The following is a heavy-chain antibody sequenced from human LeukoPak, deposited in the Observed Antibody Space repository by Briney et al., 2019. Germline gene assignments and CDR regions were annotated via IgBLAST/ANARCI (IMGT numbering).Heavy chain of an antibody. D-gene: IGHD2-15*01. J-gene: IGHJ3*02. Sequence: GGSLSLSCVASGLTFSSYWMTWVRQASGKALEWVANIKEDGSAKSYVDSVKGRFTISRDNAKNSLYLQMDSLRVEDTAVYYCARDYDYFSGHNLDAYDIWGQGTTVTVSS. CDR2: IKEDGSAK. CDR3: ARDYDYFSGHNLDAYDI. V-gene: IGHV3-7*01. CDR1: GLTFSSYW.